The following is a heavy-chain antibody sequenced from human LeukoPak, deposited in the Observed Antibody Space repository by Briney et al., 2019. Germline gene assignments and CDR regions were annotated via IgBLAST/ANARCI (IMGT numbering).Heavy chain of an antibody. CDR1: GGSISSGGYY. CDR3: ARVDSGYYYVDY. J-gene: IGHJ4*02. Sequence: SQTLSLTCTVSGGSISSGGYYWSWIRQHPGKGLERIGYIYYSGNTYYNPSLKSRVTISVDTSKNQFSLKLSSVTAADTAVYYCARVDSGYYYVDYWGQGTLVTVSS. D-gene: IGHD3-22*01. CDR2: IYYSGNT. V-gene: IGHV4-31*03.